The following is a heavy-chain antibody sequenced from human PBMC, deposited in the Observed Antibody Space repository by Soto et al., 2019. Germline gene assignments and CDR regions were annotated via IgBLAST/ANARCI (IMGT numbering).Heavy chain of an antibody. Sequence: QLQLQESGPGLVKPSETLSLTCTVSGGSISSSSYYWGWIRQPPGKGLEWIGSIYYSGSTYYNPSLKSRVRXXLXSXTNQFSLKLSSVTAAYTAGYSCAGLIRSGGAASFDYWGQGTLVTVSS. V-gene: IGHV4-39*01. J-gene: IGHJ4*02. CDR3: AGLIRSGGAASFDY. D-gene: IGHD3-3*01. CDR2: IYYSGST. CDR1: GGSISSSSYY.